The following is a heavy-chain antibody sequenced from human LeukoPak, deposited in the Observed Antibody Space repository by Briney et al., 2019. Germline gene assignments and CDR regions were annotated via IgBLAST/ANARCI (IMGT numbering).Heavy chain of an antibody. CDR2: VLSNGIKK. V-gene: IGHV3-30-3*01. CDR3: AKDRYCSSTSCQGLDV. CDR1: GFTFQTYA. Sequence: PGRSLRLSCAASGFTFQTYAMHWLRQAPGKGLEWVAVVLSNGIKKYYADSVKGRFTISRDNSQNTIDLQLNSLRAEDTAVYYCAKDRYCSSTSCQGLDVWGQGTTVTVSS. J-gene: IGHJ6*02. D-gene: IGHD2-2*01.